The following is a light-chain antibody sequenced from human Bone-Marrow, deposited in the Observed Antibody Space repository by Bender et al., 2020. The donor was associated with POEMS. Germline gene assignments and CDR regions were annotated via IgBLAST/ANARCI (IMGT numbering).Light chain of an antibody. CDR3: SSYTSSSTLL. CDR1: SSDVCGYNY. V-gene: IGLV2-14*03. CDR2: DVS. Sequence: QSALTQPASVSGSPGQSITISCTGTSSDVCGYNYVSWYQHHPGKAPKLMIYDVSNRPSGVSNRFSASKSGNTASLTISGLQAEDEADYYCSSYTSSSTLLFGGGTKLTVL. J-gene: IGLJ2*01.